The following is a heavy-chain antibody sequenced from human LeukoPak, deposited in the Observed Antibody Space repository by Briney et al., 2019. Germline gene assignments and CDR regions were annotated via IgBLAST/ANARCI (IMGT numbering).Heavy chain of an antibody. CDR3: TTDWYTTGSELPEYTQH. Sequence: ASVKVSCKASGYTFTGYYMHWVRQAPGQGLEWMGWINPKSGGIVYALNFQDRVRMTRDTSINTAYLELSRLKIDDSGVYYCTTDWYTTGSELPEYTQHWGLGTLVTVSS. CDR2: INPKSGGI. CDR1: GYTFTGYY. D-gene: IGHD1-1*01. J-gene: IGHJ1*01. V-gene: IGHV1-2*02.